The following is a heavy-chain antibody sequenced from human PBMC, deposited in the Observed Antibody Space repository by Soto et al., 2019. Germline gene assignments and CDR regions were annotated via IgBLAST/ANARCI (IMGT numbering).Heavy chain of an antibody. CDR2: INPASGHT. V-gene: IGHV1-3*01. Sequence: QVPLVQSGAEVKKPGASVKVSCKASGYTFTTYALHWVRQAPGQRPEWMGWINPASGHTKYSKRFQDRVTITRDTSASTGYMELSSLRSEDTAVYYCGRSVVGATGEIFYNAMDVWGQGTTVTVSS. CDR3: GRSVVGATGEIFYNAMDV. J-gene: IGHJ6*02. D-gene: IGHD1-26*01. CDR1: GYTFTTYA.